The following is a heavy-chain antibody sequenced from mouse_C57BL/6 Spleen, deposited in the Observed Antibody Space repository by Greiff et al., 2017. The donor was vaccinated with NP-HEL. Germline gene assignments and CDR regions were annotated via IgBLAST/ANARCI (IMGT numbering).Heavy chain of an antibody. CDR1: GYAFSSSW. Sequence: QVQLQQSGPELVKPGASVKISCKASGYAFSSSWMNWVKQRPGKGLEWIGRIYPGDGDTNYNGKFKGKATLTADKSSSTAYMQHSSLASEDSAVYFCARELGRDYWGQGTTLTVSS. V-gene: IGHV1-82*01. D-gene: IGHD4-1*01. J-gene: IGHJ2*01. CDR2: IYPGDGDT. CDR3: ARELGRDY.